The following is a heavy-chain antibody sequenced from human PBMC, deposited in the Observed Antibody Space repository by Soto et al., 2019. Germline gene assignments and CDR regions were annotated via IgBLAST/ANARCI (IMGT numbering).Heavy chain of an antibody. CDR1: GYAFTSHG. D-gene: IGHD2-15*01. V-gene: IGHV1-18*01. CDR2: ISAYKGNT. J-gene: IGHJ3*02. CDR3: ARAEGWTGSCDI. Sequence: QVQLVQSGAEVKKPGASVKVSCKASGYAFTSHGISWVRQAPGQGLEWMGWISAYKGNTKYGQKPQGRVTMTTDTSTSTAYLELRSLRSADTAVYYCARAEGWTGSCDIWGQGTMVTVSS.